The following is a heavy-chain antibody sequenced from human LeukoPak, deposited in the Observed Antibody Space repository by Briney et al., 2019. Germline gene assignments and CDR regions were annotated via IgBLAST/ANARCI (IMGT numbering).Heavy chain of an antibody. CDR2: IYYSGST. CDR3: ATGEGDGYNLH. V-gene: IGHV4-39*01. CDR1: GGSISGSSYY. D-gene: IGHD5-24*01. Sequence: SETLSLACTVSGGSISGSSYYWGWIRQPPGKGLEWIGSIYYSGSTYYNPSLKSRVTISVDTSKNQFSLKLSSVTAADTAVYYCATGEGDGYNLHWGQGTLVTVSS. J-gene: IGHJ4*02.